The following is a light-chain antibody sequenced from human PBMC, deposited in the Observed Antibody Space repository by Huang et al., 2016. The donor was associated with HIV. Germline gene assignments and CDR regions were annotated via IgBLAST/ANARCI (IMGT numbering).Light chain of an antibody. CDR1: QSVGIY. V-gene: IGKV3-20*01. Sequence: EIVLTQSPGTLSLSPGERATLACRASQSVGIYLAWYQQKPGQAPRLLIYGASTRVTGIPDRFSGGGSGTDFTLSISRLEPEYFAVYYCQQYERPPDTFGPGTKVNIK. J-gene: IGKJ3*01. CDR2: GAS. CDR3: QQYERPPDT.